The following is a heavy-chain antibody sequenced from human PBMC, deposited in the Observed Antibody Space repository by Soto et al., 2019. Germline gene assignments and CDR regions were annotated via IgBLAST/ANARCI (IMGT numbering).Heavy chain of an antibody. J-gene: IGHJ5*02. D-gene: IGHD4-17*01. CDR2: VVVGSDNT. CDR1: GFTFSKSS. V-gene: IGHV1-58*01. CDR3: AAKIDDYVDFNH. Sequence: ASVKVSCKTSGFTFSKSSVQWMRQARGQRLEWIGWVVVGSDNTRYAQNFQDRVTITRDMSTSTSYMELSSLTSEDTAVYFCAAKIDDYVDFNHWGQGTPVTVSS.